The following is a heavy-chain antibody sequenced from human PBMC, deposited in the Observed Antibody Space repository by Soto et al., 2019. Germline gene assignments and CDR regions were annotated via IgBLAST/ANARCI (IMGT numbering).Heavy chain of an antibody. CDR1: GFTFSSYG. Sequence: QVQLVESGGGVVQPGRSLRLSCAASGFTFSSYGMHWVRQAPGKGLEWVAVIWYDGSNKYYADSVKGRFTISRDNSKNTLYLEMNSLRAEDTAVYYCARAREYSSSPRGDGMDVWGQGTTVTVSS. V-gene: IGHV3-33*01. CDR3: ARAREYSSSPRGDGMDV. D-gene: IGHD6-6*01. J-gene: IGHJ6*02. CDR2: IWYDGSNK.